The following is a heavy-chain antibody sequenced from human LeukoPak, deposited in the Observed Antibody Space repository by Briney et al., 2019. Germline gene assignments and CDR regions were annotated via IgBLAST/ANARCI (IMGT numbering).Heavy chain of an antibody. J-gene: IGHJ6*02. CDR3: ARDGLGYCSSTSCYSNYYYGMDV. CDR2: IYNSGST. Sequence: SETLSLTCTVSGGSISSGDYYWSWIRQYPGKGLEWIGYIYNSGSTYYNPSLKSRVTISVDTSKNQFSLKLSSVTAADTAVYYCARDGLGYCSSTSCYSNYYYGMDVWGQGTTVTVSS. CDR1: GGSISSGDYY. D-gene: IGHD2-2*02. V-gene: IGHV4-31*03.